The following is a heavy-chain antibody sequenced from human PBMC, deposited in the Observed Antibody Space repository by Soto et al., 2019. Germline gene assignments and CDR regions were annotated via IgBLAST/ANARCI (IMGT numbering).Heavy chain of an antibody. J-gene: IGHJ6*02. D-gene: IGHD4-17*01. Sequence: EVQLVESGGGLVQPGGSLRLSCAASGFTFSSYEMNWVRQAPGNGLEWVSYISSSGSTIYYADSVKGRFTISRDNAKSSLYLQMNSLRAEDTAVYYCARGSYGDSYYYYYGMDVWGQGTTVTVSS. V-gene: IGHV3-48*03. CDR3: ARGSYGDSYYYYYGMDV. CDR1: GFTFSSYE. CDR2: ISSSGSTI.